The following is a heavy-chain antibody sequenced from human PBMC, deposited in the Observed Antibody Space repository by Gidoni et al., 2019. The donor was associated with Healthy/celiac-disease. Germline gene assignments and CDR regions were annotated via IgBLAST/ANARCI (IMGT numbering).Heavy chain of an antibody. Sequence: EVPLLESGGGLVQPGGSLRLSCAASGFTFSSYAMSWVRQDPGKGLEWVSAISGSGGSTYYADSVKGRFTISRDNSKNTLYLQMNSLRAEDTAVYYCANTMTFTITMIARYFQHWGQGTLVTVSS. D-gene: IGHD3-22*01. CDR1: GFTFSSYA. CDR3: ANTMTFTITMIARYFQH. V-gene: IGHV3-23*01. J-gene: IGHJ1*01. CDR2: ISGSGGST.